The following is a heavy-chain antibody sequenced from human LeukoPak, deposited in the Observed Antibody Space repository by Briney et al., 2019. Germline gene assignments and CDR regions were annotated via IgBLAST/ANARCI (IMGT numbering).Heavy chain of an antibody. CDR1: GFTFENDA. J-gene: IGHJ4*02. V-gene: IGHV3-9*01. Sequence: GGSLRLSCAASGFTFENDAMHWVRQAPGGGLEWVLSVSWDSGSIAYADSVKGRFSISRDNAKNSLYLEMSSLRAEDTALYYCAKGPGWLLSKRYFDYWGQGTPVIVSS. CDR2: VSWDSGSI. D-gene: IGHD3-22*01. CDR3: AKGPGWLLSKRYFDY.